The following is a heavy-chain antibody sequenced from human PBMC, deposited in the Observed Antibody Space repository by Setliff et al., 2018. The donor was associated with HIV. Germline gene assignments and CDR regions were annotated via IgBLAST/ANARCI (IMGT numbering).Heavy chain of an antibody. J-gene: IGHJ4*02. CDR1: GFTFSNYA. D-gene: IGHD6-19*01. V-gene: IGHV3-23*01. CDR2: ISGSGDTT. CDR3: AKDYSSGWFDY. Sequence: PGGSLRLSCAASGFTFSNYAMTWVRQAPGEGLEWVSGISGSGDTTNYADSVKGRFTISRDNSKNTLYLQMNSLRAEDTAVYYCAKDYSSGWFDYWGQGTLVTVSS.